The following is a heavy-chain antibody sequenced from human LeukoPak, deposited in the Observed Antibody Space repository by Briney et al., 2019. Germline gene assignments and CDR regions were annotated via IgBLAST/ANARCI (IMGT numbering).Heavy chain of an antibody. J-gene: IGHJ4*02. CDR1: GGSFSGYY. Sequence: SETLSLTCAVYGGSFSGYYWSWIRQPPGKGLEWIGEINHSGSTNYNPSLKSRVTISVDTSKNQFSLKLSSVTAADTAVYYCASDRDGYNWSFDYWGQGTLVTVSS. CDR2: INHSGST. V-gene: IGHV4-34*01. D-gene: IGHD1-1*01. CDR3: ASDRDGYNWSFDY.